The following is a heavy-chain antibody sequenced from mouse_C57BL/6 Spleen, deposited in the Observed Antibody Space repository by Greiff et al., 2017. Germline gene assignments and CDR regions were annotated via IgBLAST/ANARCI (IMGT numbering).Heavy chain of an antibody. V-gene: IGHV14-4*01. CDR2: IDPENGDT. J-gene: IGHJ2*01. CDR1: GFNIKDDY. D-gene: IGHD2-1*01. CDR3: TGGNYYFDY. Sequence: VQLKESGAELVRPGASVKLSCTASGFNIKDDYMHWVKQRPEQGLEWIGWIDPENGDTEYASKCQGKATITADTSSTTAYLQLSSLTSEDTAVYDCTGGNYYFDYWVQGTTLTVSS.